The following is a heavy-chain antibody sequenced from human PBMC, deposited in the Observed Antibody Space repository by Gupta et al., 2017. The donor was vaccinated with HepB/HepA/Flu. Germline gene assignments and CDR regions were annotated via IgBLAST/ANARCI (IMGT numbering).Heavy chain of an antibody. Sequence: EVQLLESGGGLVQPGGSLRPSCAASGFTFAGQAMSWVRQAPGQGLEWVSSISISGDKTYYADSVKGRFTISRDNSKNTLFLQMNSLRAEDTALYYCAKDLTGTYSDYFDYWGQGTQVTVSS. CDR1: GFTFAGQA. CDR3: AKDLTGTYSDYFDY. D-gene: IGHD1-26*01. V-gene: IGHV3-23*01. J-gene: IGHJ4*02. CDR2: ISISGDKT.